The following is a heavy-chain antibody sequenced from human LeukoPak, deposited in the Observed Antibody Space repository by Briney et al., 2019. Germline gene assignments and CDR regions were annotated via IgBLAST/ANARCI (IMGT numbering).Heavy chain of an antibody. J-gene: IGHJ4*02. CDR3: ARVTYYYDRHFDY. V-gene: IGHV1-69*13. CDR1: GGTFSSYA. D-gene: IGHD3-22*01. CDR2: IIPIFGTA. Sequence: SVKVSCKASGGTFSSYAISWVRQAPGQGLEWMGGIIPIFGTANYAQKFQGRVTITADESTSTAYMELSSLRSEDTAVYYCARVTYYYDRHFDYWGQGTLVTVSS.